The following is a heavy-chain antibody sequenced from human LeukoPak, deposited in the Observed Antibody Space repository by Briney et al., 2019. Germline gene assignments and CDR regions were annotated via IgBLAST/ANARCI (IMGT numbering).Heavy chain of an antibody. V-gene: IGHV3-48*04. CDR1: GFTFSSYS. D-gene: IGHD6-13*01. CDR2: ISTGSTTI. CDR3: ARESGIAAALDL. Sequence: GGSLRLSCAASGFTFSSYSINWVRQAPGKGLEWVSYISTGSTTIYYADSVKGRFTISRDNAKNTLYLQMNSLRAEDTAVYYCARESGIAAALDLWGQGTLVTVSS. J-gene: IGHJ5*02.